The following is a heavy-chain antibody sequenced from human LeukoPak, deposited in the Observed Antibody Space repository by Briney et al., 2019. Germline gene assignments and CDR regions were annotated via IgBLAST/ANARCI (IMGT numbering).Heavy chain of an antibody. J-gene: IGHJ4*02. CDR2: IIPIFGTA. D-gene: IGHD2-15*01. CDR3: ASESCSGGSCYGDY. V-gene: IGHV1-69*05. Sequence: GASVKVSCKASGGTFSSYAISWVRQAPGQGLEWMGRIIPIFGTANYAQKFQGRVTITTDESTSTAYMELSSLRSEDTAVYYCASESCSGGSCYGDYWGQGTLVTVSS. CDR1: GGTFSSYA.